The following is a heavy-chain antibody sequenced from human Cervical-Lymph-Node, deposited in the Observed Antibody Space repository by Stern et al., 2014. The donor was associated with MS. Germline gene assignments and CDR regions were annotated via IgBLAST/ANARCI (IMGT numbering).Heavy chain of an antibody. J-gene: IGHJ6*02. CDR1: GYTFSSYG. CDR2: ISGHNGNT. V-gene: IGHV1-18*01. CDR3: ARDPGGYFYGMDV. Sequence: QDQLVQSGAEVKKPGASVKVSCKTSGYTFSSYGITWVRQAPGQGPEWMGWISGHNGNTNFAERFQGRLTMTTDTSTRTAYMELRSLRYDDTAVYFCARDPGGYFYGMDVWGQGTTVTVSS. D-gene: IGHD3-10*01.